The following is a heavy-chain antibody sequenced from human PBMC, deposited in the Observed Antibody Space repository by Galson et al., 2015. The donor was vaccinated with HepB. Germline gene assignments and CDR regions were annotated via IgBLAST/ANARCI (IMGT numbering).Heavy chain of an antibody. Sequence: ETLSLTCTVSGGSVSSGRYYWSWIRQPPGKGLEWIGYIYYSGSTNYNPSLKSRVTISVDTSKNQFSLKLSSVTAADTAVYYCARDNRAIVVVPAAMYSNYRGYYYGMDVWGQGTTVTVSS. CDR3: ARDNRAIVVVPAAMYSNYRGYYYGMDV. CDR2: IYYSGST. V-gene: IGHV4-61*01. J-gene: IGHJ6*02. D-gene: IGHD2-2*01. CDR1: GGSVSSGRYY.